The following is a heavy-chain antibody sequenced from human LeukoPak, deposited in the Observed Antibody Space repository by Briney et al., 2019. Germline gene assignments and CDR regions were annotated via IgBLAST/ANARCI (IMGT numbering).Heavy chain of an antibody. Sequence: SETPSLTCAVSGGSTSSGGYSWSWIRQPPGKGLEWIGYIYHSGSTYYNPSLKSRVTISVDRSKNQFSLKLSSVTAADTAVYYCARGARMVRGENPWFDPWGQGTLVTVSS. CDR3: ARGARMVRGENPWFDP. D-gene: IGHD3-10*01. CDR2: IYHSGST. J-gene: IGHJ5*02. CDR1: GGSTSSGGYS. V-gene: IGHV4-30-2*01.